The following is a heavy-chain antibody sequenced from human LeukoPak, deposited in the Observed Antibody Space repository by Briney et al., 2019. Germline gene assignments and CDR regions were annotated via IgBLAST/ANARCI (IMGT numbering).Heavy chain of an antibody. J-gene: IGHJ6*02. CDR3: ARGWGCGGSCFNYYYYGMDV. CDR1: GYTFTSLG. V-gene: IGHV1-18*01. Sequence: ASVKVSCKASGYTFTSLGISGVGQAPGKGFEGLDGISAYMGNTNYAQKLQGRVTMTTDTSTSTAYMELRSLRSDDTAVYYCARGWGCGGSCFNYYYYGMDVWGQGTTVTVSS. D-gene: IGHD2-15*01. CDR2: ISAYMGNT.